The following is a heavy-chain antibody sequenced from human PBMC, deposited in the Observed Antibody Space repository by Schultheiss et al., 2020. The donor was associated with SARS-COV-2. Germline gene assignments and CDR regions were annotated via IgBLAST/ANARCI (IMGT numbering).Heavy chain of an antibody. Sequence: SETLSLTCTVSGGSISSGSYFWSWIRQPAGKGLEWIGRMYTSGSTDYNPSLNSRVTISADTSKNQFSLKLSSVTAADTAVYYCARWGYAAFDYWGQGTLVTGSS. CDR2: MYTSGST. J-gene: IGHJ4*02. V-gene: IGHV4-61*02. CDR1: GGSISSGSYF. D-gene: IGHD2-8*01. CDR3: ARWGYAAFDY.